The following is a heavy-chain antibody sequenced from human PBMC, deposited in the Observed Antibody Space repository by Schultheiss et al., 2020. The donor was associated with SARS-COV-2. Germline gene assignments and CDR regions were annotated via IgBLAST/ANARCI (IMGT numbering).Heavy chain of an antibody. Sequence: SETLSLTCAVYGGSFSGYYWSWIRQPPGKGLEWLGEINHSGSTNYNTSLKSRVTRSVDTSKNQFSLKLGSVPAADTAVYYCARGGKVAAAGTHKEYNWFDPRGRGGMVTVSS. D-gene: IGHD6-13*01. J-gene: IGHJ5*02. CDR3: ARGGKVAAAGTHKEYNWFDP. CDR1: GGSFSGYY. V-gene: IGHV4-34*01. CDR2: INHSGST.